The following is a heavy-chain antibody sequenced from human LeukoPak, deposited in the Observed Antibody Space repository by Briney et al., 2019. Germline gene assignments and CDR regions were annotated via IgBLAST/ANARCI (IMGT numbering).Heavy chain of an antibody. D-gene: IGHD6-6*01. J-gene: IGHJ6*02. CDR1: GYTFTSYD. Sequence: ASVKVSCKASGYTFTSYDINWVRQATGQGLEWMGWMNPNSGNTGYAQKFQGRVTMTRNTSISTAYMELSSLRSEDTAVYYCARGGVGSSNYYYGMDVWGQGTTVTVSS. CDR2: MNPNSGNT. V-gene: IGHV1-8*01. CDR3: ARGGVGSSNYYYGMDV.